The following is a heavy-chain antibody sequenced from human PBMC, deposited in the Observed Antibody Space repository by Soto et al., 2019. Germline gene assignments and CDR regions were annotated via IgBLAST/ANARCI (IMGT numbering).Heavy chain of an antibody. Sequence: GGSLRLSCAASGFTFSSYAMSWVRQAPGKGLEWVSAISGSGGSTYYADSVKGRFTISRDNSKNTLYLQMNSLRAEDTAVYYCAGVEVTTGDYYYYMDVWGKGTTVTVSS. V-gene: IGHV3-23*01. CDR2: ISGSGGST. D-gene: IGHD4-17*01. CDR1: GFTFSSYA. CDR3: AGVEVTTGDYYYYMDV. J-gene: IGHJ6*03.